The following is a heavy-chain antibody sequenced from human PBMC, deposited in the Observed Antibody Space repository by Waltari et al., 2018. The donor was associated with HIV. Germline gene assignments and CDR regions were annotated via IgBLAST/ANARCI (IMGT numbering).Heavy chain of an antibody. CDR2: INSDGSST. CDR1: GFTFSSHW. Sequence: EVQLVESGGGLVQPGGSLRLSCAASGFTFSSHWMHWVRQAPGKGLVWVSRINSDGSSTSYADSVKGRFTISRDNAKNTLYLQMNSLRAEDTAVYYCASGYSSSWRSDYYYYGMDVWGQGTTVTVSS. CDR3: ASGYSSSWRSDYYYYGMDV. J-gene: IGHJ6*02. V-gene: IGHV3-74*01. D-gene: IGHD6-13*01.